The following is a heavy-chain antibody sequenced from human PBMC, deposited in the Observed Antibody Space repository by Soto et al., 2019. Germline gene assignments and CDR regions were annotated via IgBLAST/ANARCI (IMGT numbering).Heavy chain of an antibody. V-gene: IGHV5-10-1*01. Sequence: GESLKISCKGSGYSFTSYWISWVRQMPGKGLEWMGRIDPSDSYTNYRPSFQGHVTISADKSISTAYLQWSSLKASDTAMYYCARLGIAAAGGYYYYGMDVWGQGTTVTVSS. CDR3: ARLGIAAAGGYYYYGMDV. D-gene: IGHD6-13*01. CDR2: IDPSDSYT. J-gene: IGHJ6*02. CDR1: GYSFTSYW.